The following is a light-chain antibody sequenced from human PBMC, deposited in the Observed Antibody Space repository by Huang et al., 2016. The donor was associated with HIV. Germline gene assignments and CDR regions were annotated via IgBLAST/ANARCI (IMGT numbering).Light chain of an antibody. CDR3: QQFGSSPPYS. V-gene: IGKV3-20*01. Sequence: EILLTQSPDTLSLSPGERATLSCRASQSVNNNYLAWYQQKPGQAPRRLIYRASTRATGIPDRFSVSGSGTGFTLTISRLEPDDFAVYCCQQFGSSPPYSFGQGTKLEIK. J-gene: IGKJ2*03. CDR1: QSVNNNY. CDR2: RAS.